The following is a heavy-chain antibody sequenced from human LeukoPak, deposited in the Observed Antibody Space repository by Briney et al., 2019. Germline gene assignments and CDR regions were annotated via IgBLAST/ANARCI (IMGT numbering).Heavy chain of an antibody. J-gene: IGHJ4*02. Sequence: GGSLRLSCAASGFTFSSYWMSWVRQAPGKGLEWVANIKQDGSEKYYVDSVKGRFTISRDNAKNSLYLQMNSLRVDDTAVYYCARDLDTAMGLDYWGQGTLVTVPS. V-gene: IGHV3-7*03. CDR2: IKQDGSEK. CDR3: ARDLDTAMGLDY. D-gene: IGHD5-18*01. CDR1: GFTFSSYW.